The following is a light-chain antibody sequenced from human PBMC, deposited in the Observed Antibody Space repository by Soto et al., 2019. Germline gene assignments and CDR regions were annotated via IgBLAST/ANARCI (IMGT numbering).Light chain of an antibody. J-gene: IGKJ1*01. CDR1: QTISSW. CDR3: QQSYTTPRT. V-gene: IGKV1-39*01. Sequence: DIQMTQSTSTLSGSVGDRVTITCRASQTISSWLAWYQQKPGKAPKLLIYAASSLQSGVPSRFRGSGSETDFTLTITSLQPEDFATYYCQQSYTTPRTFGQGTKVDIK. CDR2: AAS.